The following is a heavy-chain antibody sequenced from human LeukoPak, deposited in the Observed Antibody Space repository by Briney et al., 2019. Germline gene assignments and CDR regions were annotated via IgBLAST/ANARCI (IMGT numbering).Heavy chain of an antibody. CDR3: ARDSSGYYFDY. CDR2: INHSGST. CDR1: GGSFSGYY. V-gene: IGHV4-34*01. J-gene: IGHJ4*02. Sequence: SETLSLTCAVYGGSFSGYYWSWIRQPPGKGLEWIGEINHSGSTNYNPSLKSRVTISVDTSKNQFSLKLSSVTAVDTAVYYCARDSSGYYFDYWGQGTLVTVSS. D-gene: IGHD3-22*01.